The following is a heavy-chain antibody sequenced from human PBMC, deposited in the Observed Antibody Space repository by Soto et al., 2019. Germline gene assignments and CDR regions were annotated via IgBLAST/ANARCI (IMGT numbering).Heavy chain of an antibody. J-gene: IGHJ4*02. V-gene: IGHV4-39*01. CDR3: TRHRRYYYDSSGYPDF. CDR2: IFHSGST. CDR1: GGSTSSTNYY. Sequence: SETLSLTCTVSGGSTSSTNYYWGWIRQPPGQGLEWLGTIFHSGSTYHNPSLKSRVTLSVDPSKNQFSLKLSSVTAADTAVYYCTRHRRYYYDSSGYPDFCGQGALVTVSP. D-gene: IGHD3-22*01.